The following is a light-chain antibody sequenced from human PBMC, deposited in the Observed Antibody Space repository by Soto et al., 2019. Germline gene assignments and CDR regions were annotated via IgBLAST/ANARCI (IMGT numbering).Light chain of an antibody. Sequence: EIVLTQSPATLSLSPGERATLSCRASQSVGSYLAWYQQKPGQPPRPLIYDASNRATGIPARFSGSGSGTDFTLTISSLEPEDFAVYYCQQRSNWPTITFGQGTRLEIK. CDR2: DAS. CDR3: QQRSNWPTIT. J-gene: IGKJ5*01. CDR1: QSVGSY. V-gene: IGKV3-11*01.